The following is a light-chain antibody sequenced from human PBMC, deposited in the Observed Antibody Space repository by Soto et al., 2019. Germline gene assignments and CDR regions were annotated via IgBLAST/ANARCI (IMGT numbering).Light chain of an antibody. CDR3: SSYAGSNNLV. Sequence: QSVLTQPPSASGSPGQSVTISYTGTSSDVGGYNYVSWYQQHPGKAPKLMIYEVSKRPSGVPDRFSGSKSGNTASLTVSGLQAEDEADYYCSSYAGSNNLVFGTGTKVTVL. CDR2: EVS. V-gene: IGLV2-8*01. CDR1: SSDVGGYNY. J-gene: IGLJ1*01.